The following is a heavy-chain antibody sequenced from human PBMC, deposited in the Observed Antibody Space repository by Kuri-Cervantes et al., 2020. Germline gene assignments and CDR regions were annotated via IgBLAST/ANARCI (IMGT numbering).Heavy chain of an antibody. V-gene: IGHV3-21*01. J-gene: IGHJ4*02. D-gene: IGHD3-16*01. CDR1: GFIFSNYS. Sequence: GESLKISCAASGFIFSNYSMNWVRQAPGKGLEWVSSIGTTGSHTYYADAMKGRFTISRDNAKNSLYLQMNSLRAEDTAVYYCAKDYYDNSGAYWGQGTLVTVSS. CDR2: IGTTGSHT. CDR3: AKDYYDNSGAY.